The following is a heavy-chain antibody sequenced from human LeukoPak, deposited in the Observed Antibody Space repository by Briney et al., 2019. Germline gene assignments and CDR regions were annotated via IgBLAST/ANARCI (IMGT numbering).Heavy chain of an antibody. Sequence: GGSLRLSCAASGFTFNSYGMHWVRQAPVKGLEWVAVLSFDGSYKYYADSVKGRFTISRDNSKNTLYLQMNSLRAEDTAVYYCAKRATYFDYWGQGTLVTVSS. V-gene: IGHV3-30*18. D-gene: IGHD1-26*01. CDR1: GFTFNSYG. CDR2: LSFDGSYK. J-gene: IGHJ4*02. CDR3: AKRATYFDY.